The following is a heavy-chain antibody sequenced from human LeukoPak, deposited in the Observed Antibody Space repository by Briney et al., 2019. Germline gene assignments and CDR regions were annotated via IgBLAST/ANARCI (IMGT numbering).Heavy chain of an antibody. V-gene: IGHV4-31*03. CDR3: ARLRYFDWSPYYFDY. CDR1: GGSISSGGYY. D-gene: IGHD3-9*01. J-gene: IGHJ4*02. CDR2: IYYSGST. Sequence: SETLSLTCTVSGGSISSGGYYWSWIRQHPGMGLEWIGYIYYSGSTYYNPSLKSRVTISVDTSKNQFSLKLSSVTAADTAVYYCARLRYFDWSPYYFDYWGQGTLVTVSS.